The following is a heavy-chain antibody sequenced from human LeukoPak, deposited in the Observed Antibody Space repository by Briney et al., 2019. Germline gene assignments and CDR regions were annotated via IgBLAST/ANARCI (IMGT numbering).Heavy chain of an antibody. J-gene: IGHJ6*04. D-gene: IGHD2/OR15-2a*01. V-gene: IGHV3-30*02. CDR1: GFTFRDHA. Sequence: GGSLSLSCAASGFTFRDHAMQWVRQAPAQGLERVGLIGYDGSDTRYVDSVQGRYTISRDNSKNTLFLQTNSLRAEDTSLYYCAKERRGFYMDVWGKGTTVTVSS. CDR2: IGYDGSDT. CDR3: AKERRGFYMDV.